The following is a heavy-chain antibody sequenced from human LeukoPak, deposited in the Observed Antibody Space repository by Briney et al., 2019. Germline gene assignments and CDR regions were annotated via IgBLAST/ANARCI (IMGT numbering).Heavy chain of an antibody. J-gene: IGHJ4*02. V-gene: IGHV3-30*18. CDR2: VSYDGSNK. D-gene: IGHD3-9*01. Sequence: GGSLRLSCAASGFTFSNFGMHWARQAPGKGLEWVAVVSYDGSNKYYADSVKGRFSISRDNSKNTVYLQMNSLRAEDTAVYYCAKGSPRFYDILDYWGQGTLITVSS. CDR1: GFTFSNFG. CDR3: AKGSPRFYDILDY.